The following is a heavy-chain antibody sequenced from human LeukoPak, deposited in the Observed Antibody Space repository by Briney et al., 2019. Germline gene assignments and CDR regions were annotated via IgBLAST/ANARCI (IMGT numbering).Heavy chain of an antibody. CDR2: ISDNSNYI. D-gene: IGHD6-13*01. CDR1: GFTFRSYS. V-gene: IGHV3-21*01. CDR3: ARSFLSIAAAATDY. Sequence: GGSLRLSCAASGFTFRSYSMNWVRQTPRKGLEWVSSISDNSNYIYYADSVKGRFTISRDNAKNSLYLQMNSLRAEDTAVYYWARSFLSIAAAATDYWGQGTLVTVSS. J-gene: IGHJ4*02.